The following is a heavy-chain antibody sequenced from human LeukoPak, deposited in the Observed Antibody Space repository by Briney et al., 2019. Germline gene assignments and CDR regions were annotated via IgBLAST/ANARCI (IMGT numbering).Heavy chain of an antibody. J-gene: IGHJ4*02. D-gene: IGHD5/OR15-5a*01. CDR1: GFTFSSYA. V-gene: IGHV3-23*01. CDR2: ISGSGGNT. Sequence: GGSLRLSCAASGFTFSSYAMSWVRQAPGKGLEWVSAISGSGGNTYYADSVKGRFTISRDNSKSTLYLQMNSLRAEDTAVYYCAKAAMSVYDYGSAYWGQGTLVTVSS. CDR3: AKAAMSVYDYGSAY.